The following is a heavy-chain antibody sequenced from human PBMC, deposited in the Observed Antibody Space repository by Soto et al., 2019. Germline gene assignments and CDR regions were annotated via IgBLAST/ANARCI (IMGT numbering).Heavy chain of an antibody. V-gene: IGHV1-69*01. D-gene: IGHD3-22*01. CDR3: ARGVHYDSSSYYYFY. CDR2: IIPLFGTA. J-gene: IGHJ4*02. Sequence: QVQLVQSGAEVKKPGSSVKVSCKASGGTFSIYAIDWVRQAPGQGLEWMGGIIPLFGTANYAQNFQGRITITADESTNTAYMELRSLRSEDTAVYYCARGVHYDSSSYYYFYWGQGTLVTVSS. CDR1: GGTFSIYA.